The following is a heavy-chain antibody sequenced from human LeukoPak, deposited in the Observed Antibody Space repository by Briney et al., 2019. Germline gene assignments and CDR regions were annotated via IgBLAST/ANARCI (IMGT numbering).Heavy chain of an antibody. CDR1: GFTFSSYS. D-gene: IGHD3-10*01. J-gene: IGHJ4*02. Sequence: GGSLRLSCAASGFTFSSYSMNWVRQAPGKGLEWVSSISSSSSYIYYADSVKGRFTISRDNAKNPLYLQMNSLRAEDTAVYYCAREYGEQYYFDYWGQGTLVTVSS. CDR2: ISSSSSYI. V-gene: IGHV3-21*01. CDR3: AREYGEQYYFDY.